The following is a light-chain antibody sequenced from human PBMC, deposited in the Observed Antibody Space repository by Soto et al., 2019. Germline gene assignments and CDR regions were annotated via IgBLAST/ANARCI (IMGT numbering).Light chain of an antibody. CDR2: DVT. CDR1: DSDIGGYKY. V-gene: IGLV2-14*01. Sequence: QSALTQPASVSGSPGQSITISCTGTDSDIGGYKYVSWYQQEPGKAPKLMIYDVTNRPSGISNRFSGSKSGNTASLTISGLQADDEADYYCCSFATSATYVFGSGTKLTVL. CDR3: CSFATSATYV. J-gene: IGLJ1*01.